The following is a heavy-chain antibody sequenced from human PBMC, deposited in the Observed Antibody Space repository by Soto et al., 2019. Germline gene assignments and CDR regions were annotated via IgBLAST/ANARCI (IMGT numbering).Heavy chain of an antibody. V-gene: IGHV1-69*01. J-gene: IGHJ4*02. CDR2: VIPIFGTS. Sequence: QVQLVQSGAEVKKPGSSVKVSCKASGGTFSNNVIYWVRQAPGQGLEWMGGVIPIFGTSNYAQKFQGRVTITATEDTSTAYMDLISLRSEDTAVYYCAREDYYGSGRRGDWGQGTLVTVSS. D-gene: IGHD3-10*01. CDR1: GGTFSNNV. CDR3: AREDYYGSGRRGD.